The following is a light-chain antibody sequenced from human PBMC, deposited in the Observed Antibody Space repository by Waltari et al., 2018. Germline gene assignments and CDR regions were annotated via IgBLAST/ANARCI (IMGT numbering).Light chain of an antibody. CDR3: QQYNNWPRT. Sequence: EIVMTQSPAPLSVSPGERATLSCRASQSVSSYLAWYQQKPGQAPRLLIYGASTRATGMPARFSGSGSGTEFTLTISSLQSEDFALYYCQQYNNWPRTFGQGTKVEIK. CDR1: QSVSSY. J-gene: IGKJ1*01. CDR2: GAS. V-gene: IGKV3-15*01.